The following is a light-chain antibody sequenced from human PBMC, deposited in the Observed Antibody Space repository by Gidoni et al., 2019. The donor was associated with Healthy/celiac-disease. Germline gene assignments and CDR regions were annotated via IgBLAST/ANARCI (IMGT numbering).Light chain of an antibody. V-gene: IGLV2-23*02. CDR3: CSYAGSSSV. CDR2: EVS. Sequence: SALTQPASVSGSPGQSITISCTGTSSDVGSYNLVSWYQQHPGQAPKLILYEVSKRPSGVSNRFSGSKSGNTASLTISGLQAEDEADYYCCSYAGSSSVFGTGTKVTVL. J-gene: IGLJ1*01. CDR1: SSDVGSYNL.